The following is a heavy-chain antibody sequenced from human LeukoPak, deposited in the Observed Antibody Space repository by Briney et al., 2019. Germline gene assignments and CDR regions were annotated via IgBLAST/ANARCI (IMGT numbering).Heavy chain of an antibody. CDR1: GYTFTGYY. V-gene: IGHV1-2*02. D-gene: IGHD3-22*01. J-gene: IGHJ4*02. CDR3: ARDTSYYDSSGYYLFDY. Sequence: ASVKVSCKASGYTFTGYYMHWVRQAPGQGLEWMGLINPNSGSTNYAENLQGRVTMTRDTSISTAYMELSRLRSDDTAVYYCARDTSYYDSSGYYLFDYWGQGTLVSVSS. CDR2: INPNSGST.